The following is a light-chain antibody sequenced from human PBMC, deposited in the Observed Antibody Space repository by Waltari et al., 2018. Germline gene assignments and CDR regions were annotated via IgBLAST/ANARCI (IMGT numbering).Light chain of an antibody. CDR1: QSIRSW. CDR2: KAS. CDR3: QQYNNWDT. J-gene: IGKJ2*01. Sequence: DIQMTQSPSTLSASGGSRVTITCRASQSIRSWLAWYQQKPGKAPKLLIYKASSLKSGVPSRFSGSGSGTEFILTISSLQPDDFATYYCQQYNNWDTFGQGTRLVIK. V-gene: IGKV1-5*03.